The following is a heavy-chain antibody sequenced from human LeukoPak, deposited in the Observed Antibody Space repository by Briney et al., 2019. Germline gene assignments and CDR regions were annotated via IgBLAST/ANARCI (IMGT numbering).Heavy chain of an antibody. Sequence: GGSLRLSCAASGFTFSSYGMHWVRQAPGKGLEWVAVIWYDGSNKYYADSVKGRFTISRDNSKNTLYLQMNSLRAEDTAVYYCARAPKDAGYFDYWGQGTLVTVSS. D-gene: IGHD1-1*01. V-gene: IGHV3-33*01. CDR1: GFTFSSYG. J-gene: IGHJ4*02. CDR2: IWYDGSNK. CDR3: ARAPKDAGYFDY.